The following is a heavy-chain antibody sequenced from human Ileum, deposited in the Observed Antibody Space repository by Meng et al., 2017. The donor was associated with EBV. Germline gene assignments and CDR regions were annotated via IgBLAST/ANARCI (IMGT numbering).Heavy chain of an antibody. Sequence: QVQLQESGPGLVKPSETLSLPCTVSGGSSSSYYWSWIRQPPGKGLEWIGYIYYSGSTNYNPSLKSRVTISVDTSKNQFSLNLSSVIAADTAVYYCARGGWSLDYWGQGTLVTVSS. CDR1: GGSSSSYY. CDR3: ARGGWSLDY. CDR2: IYYSGST. V-gene: IGHV4-59*08. D-gene: IGHD2-15*01. J-gene: IGHJ4*02.